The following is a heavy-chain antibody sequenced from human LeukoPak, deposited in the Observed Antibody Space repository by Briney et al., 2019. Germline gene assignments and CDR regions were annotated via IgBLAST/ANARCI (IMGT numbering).Heavy chain of an antibody. Sequence: GASVKVSCKASGGTFSSYAISWVRQAPGQGLEWMGGIIPIFGTANYAQKFQGRVTITADEPTSTAYMELSSLRSEDTAVYYCARKLLYYYDGSGYYPFDYWGQGTLVTVSS. J-gene: IGHJ4*02. V-gene: IGHV1-69*13. D-gene: IGHD3-22*01. CDR2: IIPIFGTA. CDR1: GGTFSSYA. CDR3: ARKLLYYYDGSGYYPFDY.